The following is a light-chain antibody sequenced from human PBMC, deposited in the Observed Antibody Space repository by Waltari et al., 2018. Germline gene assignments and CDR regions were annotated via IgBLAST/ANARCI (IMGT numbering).Light chain of an antibody. Sequence: SALTQPASVSGSLGQSITISCSGSTSDVGSGNLVSWYQQFPGTVPKLITYEVTKRPSVVASRFSGSKSGNMASLTISGLQPEDEADYYCCSYRIGSTPGVFGGGTKVTVL. CDR2: EVT. V-gene: IGLV2-23*02. J-gene: IGLJ3*02. CDR1: TSDVGSGNL. CDR3: CSYRIGSTPGV.